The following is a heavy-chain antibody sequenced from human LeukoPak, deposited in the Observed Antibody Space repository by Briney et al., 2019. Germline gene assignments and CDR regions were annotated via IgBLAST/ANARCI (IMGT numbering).Heavy chain of an antibody. D-gene: IGHD2-2*01. J-gene: IGHJ4*02. V-gene: IGHV4-61*01. CDR1: GGSISSGSYY. Sequence: SETLSLTCTVSGGSISSGSYYWSWIRQPPGKGLEWIGYIYYSGSTNYNPSLKSRVTISVDTSKNQFSLKLSSVTAADTAVYYCARAKYQLPLDYWGQGTLVTVSS. CDR2: IYYSGST. CDR3: ARAKYQLPLDY.